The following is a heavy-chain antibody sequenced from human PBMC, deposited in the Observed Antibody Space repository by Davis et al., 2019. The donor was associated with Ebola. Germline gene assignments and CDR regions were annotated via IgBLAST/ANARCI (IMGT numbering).Heavy chain of an antibody. CDR3: ARDTIFSSGWSL. Sequence: AASVKVSCKASGYTFTRYAMHWVRQAPGQRLEWMGWINAGNGNTKYSQKFQGRVTLTRDTSASTAYMELSSLRSEDTAVYYCARDTIFSSGWSLWGQGTLVTVSS. D-gene: IGHD6-19*01. CDR1: GYTFTRYA. J-gene: IGHJ4*02. CDR2: INAGNGNT. V-gene: IGHV1-3*01.